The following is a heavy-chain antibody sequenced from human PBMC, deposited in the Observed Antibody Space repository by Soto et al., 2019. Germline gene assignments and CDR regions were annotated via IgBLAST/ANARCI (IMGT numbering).Heavy chain of an antibody. V-gene: IGHV4-59*07. CDR3: AXARITMVREVIKYNMDV. D-gene: IGHD3-10*01. J-gene: IGHJ6*02. Sequence: PSDTLSLTCTVSGGSISTYYWSWIRRPPGKGLEWIGYIYNSGSTHSNPSLQSRVTISVDTSKNQFSLKLSSVTAADTAIYYCAXARITMVREVIKYNMDVWGQGTTVTVSS. CDR2: IYNSGST. CDR1: GGSISTYY.